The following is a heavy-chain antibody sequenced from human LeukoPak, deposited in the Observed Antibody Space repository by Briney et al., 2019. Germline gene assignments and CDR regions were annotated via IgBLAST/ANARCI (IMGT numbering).Heavy chain of an antibody. CDR1: GFNFGAYA. Sequence: GGSLRLSCTASGFNFGAYAMSWVRQAPGKGLEWVGFVTSQAFGGRIEYAASVRGRFTISRDDSKSTAYLQMNSLKTEDTAVYFCTRNGRGCSSTSCYAGRFDPWGQGPQFTFSS. CDR3: TRNGRGCSSTSCYAGRFDP. CDR2: VTSQAFGGRI. V-gene: IGHV3-49*04. D-gene: IGHD2-2*01. J-gene: IGHJ5*02.